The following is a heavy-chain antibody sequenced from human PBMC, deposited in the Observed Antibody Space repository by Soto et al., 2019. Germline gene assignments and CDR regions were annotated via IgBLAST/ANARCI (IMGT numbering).Heavy chain of an antibody. CDR1: GFTFSSYG. CDR2: IWYDGSNK. V-gene: IGHV3-33*01. CDR3: ARERCSSPSCPDDYYYYYMDV. Sequence: QVQLVESGGGVVQPGRSLRLSCAASGFTFSSYGMHWVRQAPGKGLEWVAVIWYDGSNKYYSDSVKGRFAISRDNSKNTLYLQMNSLRAEDTAVYYCARERCSSPSCPDDYYYYYMDVWGKGTTVTVSS. J-gene: IGHJ6*03. D-gene: IGHD2-2*01.